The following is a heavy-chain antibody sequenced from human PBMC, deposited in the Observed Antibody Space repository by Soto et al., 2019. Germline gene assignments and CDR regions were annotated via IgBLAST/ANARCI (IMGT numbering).Heavy chain of an antibody. CDR3: TSPGVMITFGGVIVDAFDI. J-gene: IGHJ3*02. CDR2: IRSKANSYAT. V-gene: IGHV3-73*01. CDR1: GFTFSGSA. D-gene: IGHD3-16*02. Sequence: PGGSLRLSCAASGFTFSGSAMHWVRQASGKGLEWVGRIRSKANSYATAYAASVKGKFTISRDDSKNTAYLQMNSLKTEDTAVYYCTSPGVMITFGGVIVDAFDIWGQGTMVTVS.